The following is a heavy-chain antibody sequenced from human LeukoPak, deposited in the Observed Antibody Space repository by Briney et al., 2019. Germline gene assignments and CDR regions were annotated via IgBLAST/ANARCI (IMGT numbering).Heavy chain of an antibody. CDR3: AKGGDLEMATMTQGYFDY. J-gene: IGHJ4*02. V-gene: IGHV3-30*02. CDR2: IRYDGSNK. Sequence: PGGSPRLSCAASGFTFSSYGMHWVRQAPGKGLEWVAFIRYDGSNKYYADSVKGRFTISRDNSKNTLYLQMNSLRAEDTAVYYCAKGGDLEMATMTQGYFDYWGQGTLVTVSS. D-gene: IGHD5-24*01. CDR1: GFTFSSYG.